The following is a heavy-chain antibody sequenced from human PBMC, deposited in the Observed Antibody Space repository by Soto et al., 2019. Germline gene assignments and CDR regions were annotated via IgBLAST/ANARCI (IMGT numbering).Heavy chain of an antibody. D-gene: IGHD6-6*01. CDR2: IYYSGST. J-gene: IGHJ5*02. CDR1: GGSISSYY. CDR3: AGVGRRQRVQPYNWFDP. V-gene: IGHV4-59*01. Sequence: QVQLQESGPGLVKPSETLSLTCTVSGGSISSYYWSWIRQPPGKGLEWIGYIYYSGSTNYNPSLMSRATFAGATSTNHFSLKLGSVTAAATAVHYCAGVGRRQRVQPYNWFDPWGQGAMVTVSS.